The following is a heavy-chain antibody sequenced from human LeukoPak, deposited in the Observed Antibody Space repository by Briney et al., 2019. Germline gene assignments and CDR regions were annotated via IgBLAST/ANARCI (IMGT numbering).Heavy chain of an antibody. J-gene: IGHJ4*02. CDR2: ISGSGGST. CDR3: AKGRDCTNGVCYTVEFDY. V-gene: IGHV3-23*01. D-gene: IGHD2-8*01. Sequence: GGSLRPSCAASGFTFSSYAMSWVRQAPGKGLEWVSAISGSGGSTYYADSVKGRFTISRDNPKNTLYLQMNSLRAEDTAVYYCAKGRDCTNGVCYTVEFDYWGQGTLVTVSS. CDR1: GFTFSSYA.